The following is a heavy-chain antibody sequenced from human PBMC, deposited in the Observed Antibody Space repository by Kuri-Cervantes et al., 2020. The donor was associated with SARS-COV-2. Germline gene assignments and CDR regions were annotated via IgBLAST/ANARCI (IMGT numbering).Heavy chain of an antibody. V-gene: IGHV3-30*18. CDR1: GFTFISYG. CDR2: ISYDGSNK. J-gene: IGHJ6*02. D-gene: IGHD6-19*01. Sequence: GGSLRLSCAASGFTFISYGMHWVRQAPGKGLEWVAVISYDGSNKYYADSVKGRFTISRDNSKNTLYLQMNSLRAEDTAVYYCAKCLAGQWLVPGYYYGMDVWGQGTTVTVSS. CDR3: AKCLAGQWLVPGYYYGMDV.